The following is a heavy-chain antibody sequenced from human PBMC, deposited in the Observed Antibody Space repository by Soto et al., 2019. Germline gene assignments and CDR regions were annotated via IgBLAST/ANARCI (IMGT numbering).Heavy chain of an antibody. Sequence: GGSLRLSCAASGFTFSSYAMHWVRQAPGKGLEWVAVISYDGSNKYYADSVKGRFTISRDNSKNTLYLQMNSLRAEDTAVYYCARDPTHYDSSGYYYHFDYWGQGTLVTVSS. V-gene: IGHV3-30-3*01. CDR2: ISYDGSNK. CDR1: GFTFSSYA. CDR3: ARDPTHYDSSGYYYHFDY. D-gene: IGHD3-22*01. J-gene: IGHJ4*02.